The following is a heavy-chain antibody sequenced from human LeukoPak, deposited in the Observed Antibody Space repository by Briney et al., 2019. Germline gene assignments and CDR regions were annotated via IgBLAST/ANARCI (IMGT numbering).Heavy chain of an antibody. CDR2: ISWNSYSI. CDR3: AKDNVPSAADVLLDAFDI. V-gene: IGHV3-9*01. J-gene: IGHJ3*02. CDR1: GFTFDDYA. D-gene: IGHD2-2*01. Sequence: GRSLRLSCAASGFTFDDYAMHWVRQAPGKGLEWVSGISWNSYSIGYADSVKGRFTISRDNAKNSLYLQMNSLRAEDTAFYYCAKDNVPSAADVLLDAFDIWGQGTVVTVSS.